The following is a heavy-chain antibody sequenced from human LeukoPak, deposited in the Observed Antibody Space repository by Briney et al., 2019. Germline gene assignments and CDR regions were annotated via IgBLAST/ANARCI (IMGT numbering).Heavy chain of an antibody. J-gene: IGHJ4*02. CDR3: ARCGRYSSGWYLGSFDY. V-gene: IGHV3-11*03. D-gene: IGHD6-19*01. CDR2: ISSSSSYT. CDR1: GFTFSDYY. Sequence: PGRSLRLSCAASGFTFSDYYMSWIRQAAGKGLEWVSYISSSSSYTNYADSVKGRFTISRDNAKNSLYLQMNSLRAEDTAVYYCARCGRYSSGWYLGSFDYWGQGTLVTVSS.